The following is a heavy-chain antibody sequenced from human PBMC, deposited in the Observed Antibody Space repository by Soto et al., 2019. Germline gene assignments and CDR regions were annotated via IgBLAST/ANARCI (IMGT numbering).Heavy chain of an antibody. D-gene: IGHD5-18*01. CDR2: LSFDGNNI. V-gene: IGHV3-30-3*01. Sequence: QVQLVESGGGVVQPGRSLRLSCAASGFTFSNYAIHWVRQAPGKGLEWVAVLSFDGNNIHYADSVKGRFTVSRDNSKNTLFLQMNSLRPEDTALYYCARGPIGDAAMVTNYFDYWGQGTLATVSS. CDR3: ARGPIGDAAMVTNYFDY. CDR1: GFTFSNYA. J-gene: IGHJ4*02.